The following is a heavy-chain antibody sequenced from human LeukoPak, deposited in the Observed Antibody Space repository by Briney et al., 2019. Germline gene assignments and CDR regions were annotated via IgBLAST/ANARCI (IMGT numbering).Heavy chain of an antibody. J-gene: IGHJ6*04. D-gene: IGHD4-17*01. CDR2: ITNDASST. CDR3: VRGSSVTRMDV. Sequence: GGSLRLSCAASGFTFSSDWMHWVRQAPGEGLVWVSRITNDASSTSYADSVKGRFTISRDNAKNTLYLEMSSLRAEDTAVYYCVRGSSVTRMDVWGKGTTVTVSS. V-gene: IGHV3-74*01. CDR1: GFTFSSDW.